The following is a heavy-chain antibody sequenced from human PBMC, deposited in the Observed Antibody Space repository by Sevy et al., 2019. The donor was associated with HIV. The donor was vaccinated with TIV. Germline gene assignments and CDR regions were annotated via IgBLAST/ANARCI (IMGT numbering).Heavy chain of an antibody. D-gene: IGHD3-9*01. J-gene: IGHJ5*02. V-gene: IGHV3-33*01. CDR3: AGEGTEAWVRYFDWLLYDSWFDP. CDR1: GFTFSSYG. Sequence: GGSLRLSCAASGFTFSSYGMHWVRQAPGKGLEWVAVIWYDGSNKYYADSVKGRFTISRDNSKNTLYLQMNSLRAEDTAVYYCAGEGTEAWVRYFDWLLYDSWFDPWGQGTLVTVSS. CDR2: IWYDGSNK.